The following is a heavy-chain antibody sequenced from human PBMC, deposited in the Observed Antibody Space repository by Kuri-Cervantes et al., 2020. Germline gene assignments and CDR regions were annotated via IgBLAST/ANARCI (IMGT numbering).Heavy chain of an antibody. Sequence: SVKVSCKASGGTFSSYAISWVRQAPGQGLEWMGGIIPIFGTANYAQKFQGRVTTTTDESTSTAYMELSSLRSEGTAVYYCARDPGTAMVNRAFDIWGQGTMVTVSS. V-gene: IGHV1-69*05. CDR3: ARDPGTAMVNRAFDI. CDR1: GGTFSSYA. CDR2: IIPIFGTA. D-gene: IGHD5-18*01. J-gene: IGHJ3*02.